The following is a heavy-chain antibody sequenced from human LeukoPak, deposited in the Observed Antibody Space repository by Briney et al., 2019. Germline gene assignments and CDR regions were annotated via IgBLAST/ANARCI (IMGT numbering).Heavy chain of an antibody. Sequence: SPTPSPTCAISGSAFFCNSARWNWVSQAPSRGLEWLGRTYYRSKWYNDYAVSVKSRITINPDTSKNQFLLHLNSVTPEDTAVYFCARDYWGQFDYWGQGTLVTVST. CDR2: TYYRSKWYN. V-gene: IGHV6-1*01. D-gene: IGHD7-27*01. CDR1: GSAFFCNSAR. J-gene: IGHJ4*02. CDR3: ARDYWGQFDY.